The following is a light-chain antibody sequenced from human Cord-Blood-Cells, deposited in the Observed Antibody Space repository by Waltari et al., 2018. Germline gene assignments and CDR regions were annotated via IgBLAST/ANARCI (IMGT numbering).Light chain of an antibody. V-gene: IGKV1-33*01. Sequence: DIQMTQSPSSLSASAADRVTITCQASQDISNYLNWYQQKPGKAPKLLIYDASNLETGVPSRFSGSGSGTDFTFTISSLQPEDIATYYCQQYDNLPLTFGGGTKVEIK. CDR3: QQYDNLPLT. CDR2: DAS. CDR1: QDISNY. J-gene: IGKJ4*01.